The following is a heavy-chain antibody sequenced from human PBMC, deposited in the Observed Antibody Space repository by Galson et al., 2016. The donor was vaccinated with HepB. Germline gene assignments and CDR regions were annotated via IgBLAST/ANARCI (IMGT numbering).Heavy chain of an antibody. CDR1: GFTFSKYA. CDR2: ITGSGGSA. Sequence: LRLSCAASGFTFSKYAMSWVRQAPGKGPQWVSAITGSGGSAYYADFVKGRFTMSRDNSKNTLSLQMNSLSAEDTAVYYCAKSETSFVIWGQGTMVTVSS. J-gene: IGHJ3*02. D-gene: IGHD4-11*01. V-gene: IGHV3-23*01. CDR3: AKSETSFVI.